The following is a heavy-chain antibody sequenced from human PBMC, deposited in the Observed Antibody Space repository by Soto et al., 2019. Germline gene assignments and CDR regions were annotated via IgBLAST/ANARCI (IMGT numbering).Heavy chain of an antibody. CDR2: ISGSGGST. CDR1: GFTFSSYA. Sequence: PGGSLRLSFAACGFTFSSYAMSWVRQAPGKGLEWVSAISGSGGSTYYADSVKGRFTISRDNSKNTLYLQMNSLRAEDTAVYYCAKPPRVMEWLLYVDYWGQGTLVTVSS. V-gene: IGHV3-23*01. D-gene: IGHD3-3*01. J-gene: IGHJ4*02. CDR3: AKPPRVMEWLLYVDY.